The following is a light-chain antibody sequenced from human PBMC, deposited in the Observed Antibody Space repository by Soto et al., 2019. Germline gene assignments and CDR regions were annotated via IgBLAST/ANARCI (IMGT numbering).Light chain of an antibody. Sequence: ETVLTQSPGTLSLSPGERATLSCRARQSISGTYLAWYQKKPGQAPRLLLYGASSRATGIPDRFSGSGYGTDFTLTISRLEPEDCAEYYYQQYGSSSFAFGPGTKVEIK. CDR2: GAS. V-gene: IGKV3-20*01. CDR1: QSISGTY. CDR3: QQYGSSSFA. J-gene: IGKJ3*01.